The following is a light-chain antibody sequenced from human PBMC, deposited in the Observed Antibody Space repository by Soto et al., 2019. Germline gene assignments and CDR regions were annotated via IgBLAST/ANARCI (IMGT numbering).Light chain of an antibody. CDR2: RAS. Sequence: EIVMTQSPATLSVSPGERATLSCRASQSISSNLAWYQHKPGQAPRVLIYRASTRATGIPPRFSGSGSGTEFTLTISNLQSEDFAVYYCQQYNNWPPWTFGQGTKVEIE. CDR1: QSISSN. CDR3: QQYNNWPPWT. V-gene: IGKV3-15*01. J-gene: IGKJ1*01.